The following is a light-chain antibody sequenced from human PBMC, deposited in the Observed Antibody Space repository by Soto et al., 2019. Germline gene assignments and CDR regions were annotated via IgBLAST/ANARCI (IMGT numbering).Light chain of an antibody. CDR1: QSVSSN. Sequence: IMMKKSPATLSVSPGERATLSCRASQSVSSNFAWYQQKPGQAPRLLICGASSTATGIAPRFSGSGAGTELSITISSLLHADDGTSYCSQSYTTLPWTFGQGTKVDIK. CDR3: SQSYTTLPWT. V-gene: IGKV3-15*01. CDR2: GAS. J-gene: IGKJ1*01.